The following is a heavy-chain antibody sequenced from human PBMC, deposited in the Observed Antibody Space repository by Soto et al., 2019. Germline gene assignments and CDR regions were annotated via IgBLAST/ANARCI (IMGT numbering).Heavy chain of an antibody. D-gene: IGHD3-22*01. CDR3: ARVRGDSSGSYYFDH. CDR2: ISSSGTGG. V-gene: IGHV3-11*01. J-gene: IGHJ4*02. CDR1: DFSLSDYY. Sequence: GGSLRLSCAVSDFSLSDYYIRWIRPAPGEGLDWVSSISSSGTGGNYADSVKGRFTISKDNANNSLYLQMNSLRAEDTAVYYCARVRGDSSGSYYFDHWGQGALVTVS.